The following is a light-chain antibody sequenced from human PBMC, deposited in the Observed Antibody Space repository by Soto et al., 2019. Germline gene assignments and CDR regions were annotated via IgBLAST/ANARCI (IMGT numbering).Light chain of an antibody. Sequence: QSVLTQPASVSGPLGQSIVISCTGSSSDIGSYDLVSWYQQYPGKAPKVVIFEGTKRPSGVSNRFSGSKSGNTASLTISGLQTEDEADYYCAAWDDSLNGYVVFGGGTKVTVL. J-gene: IGLJ2*01. V-gene: IGLV2-23*01. CDR1: SSDIGSYDL. CDR3: AAWDDSLNGYVV. CDR2: EGT.